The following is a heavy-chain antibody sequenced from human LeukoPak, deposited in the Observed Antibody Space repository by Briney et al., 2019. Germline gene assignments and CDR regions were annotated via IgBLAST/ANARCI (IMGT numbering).Heavy chain of an antibody. CDR1: GFTFAGHT. V-gene: IGHV3-23*01. D-gene: IGHD1-14*01. J-gene: IGHJ4*02. Sequence: GGSLRLSCAASGFTFAGHTMTWLRQAPGKGLEWVSIIGGRDDRTYYADSVEGRFTISRDNSKNTLYLQMNSLRAEDTAVYYCAKDSVPDMPVDYWGQGTLVTVSS. CDR3: AKDSVPDMPVDY. CDR2: IGGRDDRT.